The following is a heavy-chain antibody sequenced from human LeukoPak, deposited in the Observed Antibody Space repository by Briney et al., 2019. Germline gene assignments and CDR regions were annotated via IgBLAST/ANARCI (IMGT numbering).Heavy chain of an antibody. CDR1: GFTFSSYS. V-gene: IGHV3-48*02. CDR3: ARDGIQLWTGAFDY. D-gene: IGHD5-18*01. J-gene: IGHJ4*02. Sequence: GGSLRLSCAASGFTFSSYSMNWVRQAPGEGLEWVSYIRSSSSTIYYADSVKGRFTISRDNAKNLLYLQMNSLRDEDTAVYYCARDGIQLWTGAFDYWGQGTLVTVSS. CDR2: IRSSSSTI.